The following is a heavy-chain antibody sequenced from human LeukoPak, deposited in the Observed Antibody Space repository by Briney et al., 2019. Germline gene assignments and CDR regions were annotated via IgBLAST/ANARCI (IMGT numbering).Heavy chain of an antibody. J-gene: IGHJ4*02. D-gene: IGHD3-3*01. Sequence: ASVKGSCKASGYTFTGYYMHWVRPATGQGLDWMGWINPNSGGTNYAQKFQGRVTMTRDTPISTAYMELSRLRSDDTAVYYCARVISFGVVTLFDYWGQGTLVTVSS. CDR1: GYTFTGYY. CDR2: INPNSGGT. CDR3: ARVISFGVVTLFDY. V-gene: IGHV1-2*02.